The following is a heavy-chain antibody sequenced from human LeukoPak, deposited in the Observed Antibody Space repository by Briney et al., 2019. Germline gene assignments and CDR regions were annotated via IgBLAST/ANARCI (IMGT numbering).Heavy chain of an antibody. D-gene: IGHD4-23*01. V-gene: IGHV3-53*01. Sequence: GGSLRLSCAASGFTVSSNYMSWARQAPGKGLEWVSVIYSGGTIYYADSVKGRFTISRDNSKNTLYLQMNSLRAEDTAVYYCGVDSDYWGQGTLVTVSS. CDR3: GVDSDY. CDR2: IYSGGTI. CDR1: GFTVSSNY. J-gene: IGHJ4*02.